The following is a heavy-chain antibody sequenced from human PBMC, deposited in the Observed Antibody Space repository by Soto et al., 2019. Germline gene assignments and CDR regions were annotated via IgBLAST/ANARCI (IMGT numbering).Heavy chain of an antibody. J-gene: IGHJ4*02. CDR3: ARGRYCLPGRCFPNGLDS. Sequence: PSEPLPGRGSVSCESISNLDYFCSRISLPPGQSLGYIGYIYKSATTYYNPSFESRVAIYLDTSKGQSSLNVTSVTDADTAVYFCARGRYCLPGRCFPNGLDSWGQGVLVTV. D-gene: IGHD2-15*01. CDR1: CESISNLDYF. V-gene: IGHV4-30-4*01. CDR2: IYKSATT.